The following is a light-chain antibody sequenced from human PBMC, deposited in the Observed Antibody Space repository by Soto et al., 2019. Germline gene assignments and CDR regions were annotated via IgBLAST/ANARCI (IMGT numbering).Light chain of an antibody. V-gene: IGLV2-14*01. J-gene: IGLJ2*01. Sequence: QSALTQPASVSGSPGQSITISCTGTSGDVGGYNYVSWYQQHPGKAPKLMIYEVSNRPSGVSNRFSGSKSGDTASLTISGLQAEDEADYYCSSYTSSSTLDVVFXGGTQMTVL. CDR3: SSYTSSSTLDVV. CDR2: EVS. CDR1: SGDVGGYNY.